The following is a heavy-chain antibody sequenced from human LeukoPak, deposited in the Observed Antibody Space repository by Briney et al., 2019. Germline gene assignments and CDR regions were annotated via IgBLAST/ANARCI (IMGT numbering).Heavy chain of an antibody. D-gene: IGHD3-10*01. CDR1: GYSISRGYY. CDR2: IYHTGST. J-gene: IGHJ4*02. Sequence: SETLSLTCGVSGYSISRGYYWAWIRQPPGKGLEWIGTIYHTGSTYYTPSLGSRVTISVDTSKNEFSLNLNSVTAAGTAVYYCARAGWIITSGIDYWGQGALVTVSS. CDR3: ARAGWIITSGIDY. V-gene: IGHV4-38-2*01.